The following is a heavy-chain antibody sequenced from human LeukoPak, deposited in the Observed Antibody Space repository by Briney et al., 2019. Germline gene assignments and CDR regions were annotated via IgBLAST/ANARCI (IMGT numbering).Heavy chain of an antibody. CDR1: GFTFSSYS. CDR2: ISSSSSYI. CDR3: ARVGPGYSGYDYDDY. Sequence: GGSLRLSCAASGFTFSSYSMNWVRQAPGKGLEWVSSISSSSSYIYYADSVKGRFTISRDNAKNSLYLQMNSLRAEDTAVYYCARVGPGYSGYDYDDYWGQGTLVTVSS. J-gene: IGHJ4*02. V-gene: IGHV3-21*01. D-gene: IGHD5-12*01.